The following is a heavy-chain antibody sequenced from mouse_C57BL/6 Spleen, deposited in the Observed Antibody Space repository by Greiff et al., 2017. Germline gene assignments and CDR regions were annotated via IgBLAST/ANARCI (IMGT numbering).Heavy chain of an antibody. Sequence: VQLQQSGPELVKPGDSVKISCKASGYSFTGYFMNWVMQSHGKSLEWIGRINPYNGDTFYNQKFKGKATLTVDKSSSTAHMELRSLTSEDSAVYYCAHGSSYWYFDVWGTGTTVTVSS. J-gene: IGHJ1*03. CDR2: INPYNGDT. CDR3: AHGSSYWYFDV. D-gene: IGHD1-1*01. CDR1: GYSFTGYF. V-gene: IGHV1-20*01.